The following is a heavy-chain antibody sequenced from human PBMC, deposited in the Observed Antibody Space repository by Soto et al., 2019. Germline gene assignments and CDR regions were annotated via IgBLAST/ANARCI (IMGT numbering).Heavy chain of an antibody. J-gene: IGHJ6*02. V-gene: IGHV1-69*01. D-gene: IGHD5-12*01. CDR2: IIPIFGTA. Sequence: QVQLVQSGAEVQKPGSSVKVSCEASGGTFSRYAISWVRQAPGQGLEWMGGIIPIFGTANYAQKFQGRVTITADESTSTAYMELSSLRSEDTAVYYCARGRRIVATAQSYYYYYVMDVWGQGTTVTVSS. CDR3: ARGRRIVATAQSYYYYYVMDV. CDR1: GGTFSRYA.